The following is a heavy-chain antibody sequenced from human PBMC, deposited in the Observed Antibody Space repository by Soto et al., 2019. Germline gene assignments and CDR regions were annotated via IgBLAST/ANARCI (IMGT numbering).Heavy chain of an antibody. J-gene: IGHJ4*02. CDR1: GFTFSSYA. CDR2: ISGSGGST. D-gene: IGHD3-22*01. CDR3: AKTPTITMIVVAGYYFDY. V-gene: IGHV3-23*01. Sequence: EVQLLESGGGLVQPGGSLRLSCAASGFTFSSYAMSWVRKAPGKGLEWVSAISGSGGSTYYADSVKGRFTISRDNSKNTLYLQMNSLRAEDTAVYYCAKTPTITMIVVAGYYFDYWGQGTLVTVSS.